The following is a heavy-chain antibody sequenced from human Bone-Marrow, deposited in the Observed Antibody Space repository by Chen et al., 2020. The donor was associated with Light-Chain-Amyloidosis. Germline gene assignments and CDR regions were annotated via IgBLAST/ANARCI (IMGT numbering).Heavy chain of an antibody. V-gene: IGHV4-4*07. D-gene: IGHD4-17*01. CDR2: VFISGGT. J-gene: IGHJ4*02. CDR3: PREPLYGDSRRFDF. Sequence: QVQLQESGPGLVKPSETLSLTCTVAGDSLTSSYWNWIRQPAGKGLEWIGRVFISGGTNYNPSLKSRVTMSVDTSKMQFSLKVRSVTAADTAVYFCPREPLYGDSRRFDFWGQGALVTVSS. CDR1: GDSLTSSY.